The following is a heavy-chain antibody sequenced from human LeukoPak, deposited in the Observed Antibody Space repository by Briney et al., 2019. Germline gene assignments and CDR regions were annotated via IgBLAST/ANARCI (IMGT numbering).Heavy chain of an antibody. V-gene: IGHV1-2*02. Sequence: GASVKVSCKASGYAFTSYGINWVRQAPGQGLEWMGWINPTSGDTNYVQKFQGRVIMTRDTSISTAYMELSGVRPDDTAVYYCARGDGDGPARRAFDIWGQGTMVTVSS. J-gene: IGHJ3*02. CDR3: ARGDGDGPARRAFDI. CDR1: GYAFTSYG. CDR2: INPTSGDT. D-gene: IGHD7-27*01.